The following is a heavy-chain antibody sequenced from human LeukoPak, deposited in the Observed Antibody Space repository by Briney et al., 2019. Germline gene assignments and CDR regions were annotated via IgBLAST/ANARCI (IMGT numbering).Heavy chain of an antibody. Sequence: PSETLSLTCTVSGGPISSGGYYWSWMRQHPGKGLEWIGYIYYSGSTYCDPSLKSRVTISVDTSKNQFSLKLSSVTAADTAVYYCAGDKYDSNGYYVGYWGQGTLVTVSS. CDR1: GGPISSGGYY. V-gene: IGHV4-31*03. D-gene: IGHD3-22*01. J-gene: IGHJ4*02. CDR3: AGDKYDSNGYYVGY. CDR2: IYYSGST.